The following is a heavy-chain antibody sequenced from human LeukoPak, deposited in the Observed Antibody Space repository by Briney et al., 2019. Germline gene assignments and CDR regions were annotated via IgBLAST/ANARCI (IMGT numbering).Heavy chain of an antibody. J-gene: IGHJ4*02. CDR1: GFSVNGNY. D-gene: IGHD4-17*01. Sequence: GGSLRLSCAASGFSVNGNYWHWVRQTPGKRPQWISIIYSDGKTPYADSVRGRFTLSRDNSKNTLYLQMYRLRVEDTAVYFCAGGDYPLSYWGQGSLVTVSS. V-gene: IGHV3-66*01. CDR2: IYSDGKT. CDR3: AGGDYPLSY.